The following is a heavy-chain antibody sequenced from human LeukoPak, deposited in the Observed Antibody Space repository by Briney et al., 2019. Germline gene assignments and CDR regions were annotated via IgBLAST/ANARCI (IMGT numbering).Heavy chain of an antibody. CDR3: ATDRIAAAGLFDY. Sequence: GXXLRLSCAASGFTFSSYWMSWVRQAPGKGLEWVANIEQDGSEKYYVDSVKGRFTISRDNAKNSLYLQMNSLRSEDTAVYYCATDRIAAAGLFDYWGQGTLVTVSS. CDR1: GFTFSSYW. V-gene: IGHV3-7*03. CDR2: IEQDGSEK. D-gene: IGHD6-13*01. J-gene: IGHJ4*02.